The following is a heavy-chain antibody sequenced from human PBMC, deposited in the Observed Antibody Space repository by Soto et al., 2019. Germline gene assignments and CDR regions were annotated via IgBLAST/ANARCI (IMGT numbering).Heavy chain of an antibody. CDR1: EFSFSAYG. CDR2: ISYDGNDK. V-gene: IGHV3-30*03. CDR3: ARRKTVTTGHYYYYIDV. Sequence: QVQLVESGGGVVRPGRSLRLSCVASEFSFSAYGMHWVRLAPGKGLQWVAVISYDGNDKYYADSVKGRFTISRDDSKNTLYLQMNSLRSEHTAIYYCARRKTVTTGHYYYYIDVWGKGTTVTVSS. J-gene: IGHJ6*03. D-gene: IGHD4-17*01.